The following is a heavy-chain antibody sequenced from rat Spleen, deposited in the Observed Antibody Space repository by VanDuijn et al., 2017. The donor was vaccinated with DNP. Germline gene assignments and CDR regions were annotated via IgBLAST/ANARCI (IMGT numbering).Heavy chain of an antibody. J-gene: IGHJ4*01. Sequence: QVQLKESGPGLVQPSQTLSLTCTVSGFSLTSYHVHRVRQPPGKGLEWRGVMWSDGDTSYNSAHNSRLSSSRNTSKRQVFLKMNSLQTEDTATCYGARPNPSYYYDASMDACGQGTAVTVSA. D-gene: IGHD1-12*01. CDR2: MWSDGDT. CDR1: GFSLTSYH. V-gene: IGHV2-32*01. CDR3: ARPNPSYYYDASMDA.